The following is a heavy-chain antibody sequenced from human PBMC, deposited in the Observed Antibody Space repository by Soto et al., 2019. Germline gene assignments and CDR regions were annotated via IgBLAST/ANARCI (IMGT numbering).Heavy chain of an antibody. J-gene: IGHJ5*02. CDR3: ARHCITDIAVAVGWFDP. CDR2: IYYSGST. CDR1: GGSISSSSYY. Sequence: QLQLQESGPGLVKPSETLSLTCTVSGGSISSSSYYWGWIRQPPGKGLEWIGSIYYSGSTYYNPSLKSRVTISVDTSKNQFSLKLSSVTAADTAVYYCARHCITDIAVAVGWFDPWGQGTLVTVSS. D-gene: IGHD6-19*01. V-gene: IGHV4-39*01.